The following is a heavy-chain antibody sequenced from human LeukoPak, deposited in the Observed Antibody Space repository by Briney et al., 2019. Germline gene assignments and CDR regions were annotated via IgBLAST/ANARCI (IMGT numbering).Heavy chain of an antibody. CDR1: GGSINSYY. V-gene: IGHV4-59*08. CDR2: IYYTGGET. J-gene: IGHJ3*02. CDR3: ARQPAATAAFDI. Sequence: SETLSLTCTVSGGSINSYYWSWIRQPPGKGLEWIGYIYYTGGETNYNPSLKSRLTISVDTSKNQFSLMLTSLTPADTAIYYCARQPAATAAFDIWAQGTMVTVSS. D-gene: IGHD5-18*01.